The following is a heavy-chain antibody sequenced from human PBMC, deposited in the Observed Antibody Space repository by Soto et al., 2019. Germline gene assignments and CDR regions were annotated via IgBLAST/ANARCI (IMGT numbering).Heavy chain of an antibody. CDR1: GFTFSSYG. Sequence: PGGSLRLSCAASGFTFSSYGMHWVRQAPGKGLEWVAVIWYDGSNKYYADSVKGRFTISRDNSKNTLYLQMNSLRAEDTAVYYCARAPSDYGFYFQHWGQGTLVTVSS. D-gene: IGHD4-17*01. J-gene: IGHJ1*01. CDR3: ARAPSDYGFYFQH. V-gene: IGHV3-33*01. CDR2: IWYDGSNK.